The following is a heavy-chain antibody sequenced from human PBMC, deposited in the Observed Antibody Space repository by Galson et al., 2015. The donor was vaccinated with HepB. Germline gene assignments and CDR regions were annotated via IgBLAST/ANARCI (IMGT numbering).Heavy chain of an antibody. CDR1: GYTFTRNG. V-gene: IGHV1-18*01. Sequence: SVKVSCKASGYTFTRNGISWVRQAPGQGLEWMGWISANSGNTTYAQKFQDRVTMTTETSTSTAYMELTSLTSDDTAVYYCARDVRYAFEMWGQGTMVTVSS. CDR3: ARDVRYAFEM. D-gene: IGHD3-10*02. CDR2: ISANSGNT. J-gene: IGHJ3*02.